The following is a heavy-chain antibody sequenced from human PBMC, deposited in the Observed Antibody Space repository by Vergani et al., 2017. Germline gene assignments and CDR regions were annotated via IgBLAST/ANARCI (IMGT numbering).Heavy chain of an antibody. J-gene: IGHJ4*02. CDR3: ATENWYSLDY. CDR1: GFAFSTYW. Sequence: EVQLVESGGGLVQPGGSLTLSCAASGFAFSTYWMAWVRQAPGKRLEWVAYINQDGTNNAYMDSVKGRLTISRDNAKHSLYLQMTNLRAEDTAVYYCATENWYSLDYWGQGTLVTVSS. D-gene: IGHD1/OR15-1a*01. CDR2: INQDGTNN. V-gene: IGHV3-7*01.